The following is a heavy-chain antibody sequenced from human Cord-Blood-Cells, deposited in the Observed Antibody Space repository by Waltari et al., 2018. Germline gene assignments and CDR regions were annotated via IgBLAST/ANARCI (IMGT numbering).Heavy chain of an antibody. CDR3: AKQGAARHYFDY. Sequence: QVQLVESGGGVVQPGRSLRLSCAASGFTFSSYGMRWVRQAPGKGLEWVAVISYDGSNKYYADSVKGRFTISRDNSKNTLYLQMNSLRAEDTAVYYCAKQGAARHYFDYWGQGTLVTVSS. V-gene: IGHV3-30*18. CDR2: ISYDGSNK. D-gene: IGHD6-6*01. CDR1: GFTFSSYG. J-gene: IGHJ4*02.